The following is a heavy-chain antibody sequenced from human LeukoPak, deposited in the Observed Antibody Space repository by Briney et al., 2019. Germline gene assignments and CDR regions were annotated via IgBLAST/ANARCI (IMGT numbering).Heavy chain of an antibody. D-gene: IGHD1-26*01. CDR3: ARGGNVGLSY. Sequence: SETLSLTCAVYGGSFSGYYWSWIRQPPGKGLEGIGEINHSGSTNYNPSLKSRVTISVDTSKNQFSLKLSSVTAADTAVYYCARGGNVGLSYWGQGTLVTVSS. CDR1: GGSFSGYY. V-gene: IGHV4-34*01. CDR2: INHSGST. J-gene: IGHJ4*02.